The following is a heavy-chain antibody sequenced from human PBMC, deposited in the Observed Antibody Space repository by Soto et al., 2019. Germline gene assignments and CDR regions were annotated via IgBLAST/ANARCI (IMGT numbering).Heavy chain of an antibody. V-gene: IGHV3-21*01. CDR1: GFNLSIYT. CDR3: TRDRCSGGSCYRTYAFDL. Sequence: EAQLVESGGGLVKPGGSLRLSCAASGFNLSIYTMNWVRQAPGKGLEWVSSISGNNVYVYYADSVKGRFTISRDNAKNLLTRQMNSLRAEDTAVYYCTRDRCSGGSCYRTYAFDLWGQGTLATVSS. D-gene: IGHD2-15*01. CDR2: ISGNNVYV. J-gene: IGHJ3*01.